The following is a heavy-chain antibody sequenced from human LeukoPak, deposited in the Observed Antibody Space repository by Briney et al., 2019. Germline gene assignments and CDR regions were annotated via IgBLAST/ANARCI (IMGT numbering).Heavy chain of an antibody. CDR2: IWYDGSNK. D-gene: IGHD3-22*01. CDR1: GFTFSSYG. V-gene: IGHV3-33*01. Sequence: GRSLRLSCAASGFTFSSYGMHWVRQAPGKGLEWVAVIWYDGSNKYYADSVKGRFTISRDNSKNTLYLQMHSLRAEDTAVYYCAREPDSSGYYSLDYWGQGALVTVSS. CDR3: AREPDSSGYYSLDY. J-gene: IGHJ4*02.